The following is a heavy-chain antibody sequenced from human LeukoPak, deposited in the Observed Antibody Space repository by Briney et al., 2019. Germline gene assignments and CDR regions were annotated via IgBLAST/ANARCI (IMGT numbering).Heavy chain of an antibody. V-gene: IGHV3-33*01. D-gene: IGHD1-26*01. CDR3: AMVLGATTGDFDY. CDR1: GFTFSSYG. Sequence: GGSLRLSCAASGFTFSSYGMDWDRQAPGNGLEWVAVIWYDGSNKYYADSVKGRFTISRDNSKNTLYLQMNSLRAEDTAVYYCAMVLGATTGDFDYWGQGTLVTVSS. J-gene: IGHJ4*02. CDR2: IWYDGSNK.